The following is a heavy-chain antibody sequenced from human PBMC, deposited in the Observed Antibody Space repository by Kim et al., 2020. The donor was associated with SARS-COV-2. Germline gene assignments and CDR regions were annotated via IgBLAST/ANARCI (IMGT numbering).Heavy chain of an antibody. CDR3: AKDWPGVAAAGGLDV. Sequence: DSVKGRFTISRDNVEKSVYLQMNSLRAEDTAVYYCAKDWPGVAAAGGLDVWGQGTTVTVSS. J-gene: IGHJ6*02. V-gene: IGHV3-7*03. D-gene: IGHD6-25*01.